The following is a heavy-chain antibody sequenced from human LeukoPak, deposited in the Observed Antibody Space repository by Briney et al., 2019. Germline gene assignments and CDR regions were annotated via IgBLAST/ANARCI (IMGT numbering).Heavy chain of an antibody. CDR1: GGSISGYY. V-gene: IGHV4-59*01. CDR2: LYYMRGA. D-gene: IGHD3-22*01. J-gene: IGHJ4*02. CDR3: ARDGKDYYDSSGYYAFDY. Sequence: SETLSLTCTVSGGSISGYYWNWSRQPPGKGVEWIGNLYYMRGAWYKSSLKSRVTTSVDTSRNEFSLKLSSVTAADTAVYYCARDGKDYYDSSGYYAFDYWGQGTLVTVSS.